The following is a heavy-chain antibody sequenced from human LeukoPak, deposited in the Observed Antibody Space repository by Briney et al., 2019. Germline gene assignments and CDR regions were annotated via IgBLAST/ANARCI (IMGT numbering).Heavy chain of an antibody. J-gene: IGHJ4*02. Sequence: PGGSLRLSCAASGFTFSSYSMNWVRQAPGKGLEWVSAISGSGGSTYYADSVKGRFTISRDNSKNTLYLQMNSLRAEDTAVYYCAKFSTVAGRGGYFDYWGQGTLVTVSS. D-gene: IGHD6-19*01. CDR2: ISGSGGST. V-gene: IGHV3-23*01. CDR1: GFTFSSYS. CDR3: AKFSTVAGRGGYFDY.